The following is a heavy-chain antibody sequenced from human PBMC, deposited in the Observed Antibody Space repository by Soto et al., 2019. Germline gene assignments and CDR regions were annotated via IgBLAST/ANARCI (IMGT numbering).Heavy chain of an antibody. J-gene: IGHJ6*02. V-gene: IGHV3-48*03. Sequence: EVQLVESGGGLVQPGGSLRLSCAASGFTFSSYEMNWVRQAPGKGLEWVSYISSSSSYIYYADSVKGRFTISRDNAKNSLYLQMNSLRAEDTAVYYCARALAVAGAREAYYYGMDVWGQGTTVTVSS. CDR2: ISSSSSYI. CDR1: GFTFSSYE. D-gene: IGHD6-19*01. CDR3: ARALAVAGAREAYYYGMDV.